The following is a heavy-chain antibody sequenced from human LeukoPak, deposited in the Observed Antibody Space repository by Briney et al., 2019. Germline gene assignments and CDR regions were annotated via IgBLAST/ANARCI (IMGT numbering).Heavy chain of an antibody. CDR2: IRGTDGST. J-gene: IGHJ4*02. Sequence: PGGSLRLSCAASQLSFTSYAMNWVRQAPGKGLEWISTIRGTDGSTYYADSVKGRFSISRDNSRNKVFLQMNSLRADDSAIYYCAQERYMSGWYRVYNYWGQGTLVTVSS. CDR1: QLSFTSYA. D-gene: IGHD6-19*01. CDR3: AQERYMSGWYRVYNY. V-gene: IGHV3-23*01.